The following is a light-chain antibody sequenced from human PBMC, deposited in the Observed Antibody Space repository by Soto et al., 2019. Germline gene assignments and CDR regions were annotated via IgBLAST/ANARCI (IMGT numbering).Light chain of an antibody. J-gene: IGKJ5*01. CDR2: GAS. CDR3: MQSTQLPPT. CDR1: QTISSRY. Sequence: EIVLAQSPGTLSLSPGERATLSCRASQTISSRYLTWYQQKPGQVPRLLIYGASSRATGIPDRFSGSGSGTDFTLEISRVETDDVGIYYCMQSTQLPPTFGQGTRLEIK. V-gene: IGKV3-20*01.